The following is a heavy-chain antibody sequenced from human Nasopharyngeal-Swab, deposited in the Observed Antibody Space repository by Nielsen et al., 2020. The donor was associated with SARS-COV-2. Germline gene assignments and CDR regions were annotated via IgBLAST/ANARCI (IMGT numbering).Heavy chain of an antibody. Sequence: SVKVSCKASGGTFSSYAISWVRQAPAQGLEWMGRIIPILGIANYAQKFQGRVTITADKSTSTAYMELSSLRSEDTAVYYCRIMANWGDVDYWGQGTLVTVSS. D-gene: IGHD2-8*01. CDR3: RIMANWGDVDY. CDR1: GGTFSSYA. CDR2: IIPILGIA. J-gene: IGHJ4*02. V-gene: IGHV1-69*04.